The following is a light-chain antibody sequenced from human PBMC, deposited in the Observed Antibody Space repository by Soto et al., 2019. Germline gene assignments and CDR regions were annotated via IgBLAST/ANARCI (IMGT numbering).Light chain of an antibody. V-gene: IGKV1-5*03. J-gene: IGKJ1*01. CDR3: QHYNSYSEA. Sequence: DIQMTQSPSTLSGSVGDRVTITCRASQTISSWLAWYQQKPGKAPKLLIYKASTLKSGVPSSFSGSGSGTEFTLTISRLQPDDFASYYCQHYNSYSEAFGQGTKVELK. CDR1: QTISSW. CDR2: KAS.